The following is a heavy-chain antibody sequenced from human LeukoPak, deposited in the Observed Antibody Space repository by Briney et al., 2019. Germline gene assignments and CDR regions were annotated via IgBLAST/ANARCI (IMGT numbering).Heavy chain of an antibody. J-gene: IGHJ6*03. V-gene: IGHV1-2*02. D-gene: IGHD4-23*01. Sequence: TSVKVSCKASGYTFTCYYMHWVRQAPGQGLEWMGWINPNSGGTNYAQKFQCRVTMTRDTSISTAYMELSRLRSDDTAVYYCARAPPLRWHYYYYYYMDVWGKGTTVTVSS. CDR2: INPNSGGT. CDR3: ARAPPLRWHYYYYYYMDV. CDR1: GYTFTCYY.